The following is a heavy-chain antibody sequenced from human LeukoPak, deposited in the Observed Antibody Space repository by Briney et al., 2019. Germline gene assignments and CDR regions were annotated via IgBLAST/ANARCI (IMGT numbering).Heavy chain of an antibody. CDR3: ARDVYYDSSGYPDY. J-gene: IGHJ4*02. D-gene: IGHD3-22*01. CDR2: ISASGGST. V-gene: IGHV3-23*01. Sequence: PGGSLRLSCAASGFTFSSSAMSWVRQVPGKGLEWVSGISASGGSTYYADSVRGRFTISRDNPKNTLYLQMNSLRAEDTAVYYCARDVYYDSSGYPDYWGQGTLVTVSS. CDR1: GFTFSSSA.